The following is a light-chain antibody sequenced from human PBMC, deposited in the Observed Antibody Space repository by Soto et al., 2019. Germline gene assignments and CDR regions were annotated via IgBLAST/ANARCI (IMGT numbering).Light chain of an antibody. CDR3: SSYTSSSTLRV. CDR2: DVS. Sequence: QSVLTQPASVSGSPGQSIAISCTGTSSDVGGYNYVSWYQQHPGKTPKLMICDVSNRPSGVSNRFSGSKSGNTASLTISGLQAEDEAEYYCSSYTSSSTLRVFGTGTKVTVL. J-gene: IGLJ1*01. V-gene: IGLV2-14*03. CDR1: SSDVGGYNY.